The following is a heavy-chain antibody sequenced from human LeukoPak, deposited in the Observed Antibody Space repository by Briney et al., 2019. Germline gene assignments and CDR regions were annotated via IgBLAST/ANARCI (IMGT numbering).Heavy chain of an antibody. CDR3: ARQPRGTVVFDY. V-gene: IGHV5-10-1*01. CDR1: GYSYTNYL. J-gene: IGHJ4*02. CDR2: IDPSDSYI. Sequence: GESLKISCKGSGYSYTNYLISWVRQMPGKGLEWMGRIDPSDSYINHSPSFQGHVSISADKSVSTAYLQWSSLKASDSAMYYCARQPRGTVVFDYWGEGTLVTVSS. D-gene: IGHD4-23*01.